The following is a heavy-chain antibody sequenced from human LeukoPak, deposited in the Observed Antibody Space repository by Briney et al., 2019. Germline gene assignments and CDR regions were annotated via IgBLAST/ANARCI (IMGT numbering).Heavy chain of an antibody. D-gene: IGHD3-10*01. CDR2: ISTSSIYI. CDR1: GFTFSSYN. J-gene: IGHJ4*02. CDR3: ASLPTIRGGGDY. V-gene: IGHV3-21*04. Sequence: PGGSLRLSCAGSGFTFSSYNMDWVRQAPGKGLEWVSSISTSSIYIYYADSVKGRFTISRDNAKNSLYLQMNSLRAEDTAVYYCASLPTIRGGGDYWGQGTLVTVSS.